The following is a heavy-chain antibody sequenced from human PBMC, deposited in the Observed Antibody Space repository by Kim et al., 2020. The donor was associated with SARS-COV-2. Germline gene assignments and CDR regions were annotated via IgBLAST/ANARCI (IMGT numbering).Heavy chain of an antibody. V-gene: IGHV1-3*01. CDR2: INAGNGNT. CDR1: GYTFTSYA. J-gene: IGHJ4*02. CDR3: ARVVSSGYYYGY. Sequence: ASVKVSCKASGYTFTSYAMHWVRQAPGQRLEWMGWINAGNGNTKYSQKFQGRVTITRDTSASTAYMELSSLRSEDTAVYYCARVVSSGYYYGYWGQGTLVTVSS. D-gene: IGHD3-22*01.